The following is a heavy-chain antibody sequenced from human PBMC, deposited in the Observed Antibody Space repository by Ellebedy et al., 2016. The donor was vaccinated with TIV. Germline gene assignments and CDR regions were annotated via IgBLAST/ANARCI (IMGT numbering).Heavy chain of an antibody. J-gene: IGHJ4*02. Sequence: PGGSLRLSCAASGFTFNTYSMNWVRQAPGKELEWVSYISSSSNTIYYADSVKGRFTISRDNVKKALYLQVSSLRDEDTAVYYCARGRDSTSYYFDYWGQGALVTVPS. D-gene: IGHD2/OR15-2a*01. CDR2: ISSSSNTI. CDR1: GFTFNTYS. CDR3: ARGRDSTSYYFDY. V-gene: IGHV3-48*02.